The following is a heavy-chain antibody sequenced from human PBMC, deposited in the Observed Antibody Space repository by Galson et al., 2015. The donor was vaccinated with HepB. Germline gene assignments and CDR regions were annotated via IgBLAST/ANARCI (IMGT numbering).Heavy chain of an antibody. Sequence: SLRLSCAASGFTFSSYSMNWVRQAPGKGLEWVSYISSSSSTIYYADSVKGRFTISRDNAKNSLYLQMNSLRDEDTAVYYCARDLKGSGSFYYYGMDVWGQGTTVTVSS. J-gene: IGHJ6*02. CDR3: ARDLKGSGSFYYYGMDV. CDR1: GFTFSSYS. V-gene: IGHV3-48*02. CDR2: ISSSSSTI. D-gene: IGHD3-10*01.